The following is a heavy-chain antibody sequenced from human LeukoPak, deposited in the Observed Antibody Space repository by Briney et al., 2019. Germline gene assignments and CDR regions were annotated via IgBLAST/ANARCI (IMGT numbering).Heavy chain of an antibody. J-gene: IGHJ4*02. D-gene: IGHD3-3*01. CDR1: GFFFSAYA. CDR3: ARGATEDTGVAQFDH. CDR2: ISYDGTNK. Sequence: GGSLRLSCAASGFFFSAYAMHWVRQAPGKGLEWVAVISYDGTNKYYADSVKGRFTISRDNSKNTVHLQMNSLRGEDAAVYYCARGATEDTGVAQFDHWGQGTLVAVSS. V-gene: IGHV3-30*04.